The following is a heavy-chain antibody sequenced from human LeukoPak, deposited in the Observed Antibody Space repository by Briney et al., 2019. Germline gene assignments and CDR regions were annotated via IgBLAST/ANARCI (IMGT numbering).Heavy chain of an antibody. Sequence: SETLSLTCAVYGGSFSGYYWSWIRQPPGKGLEWIGEINHSGSTNYNPSLKSRVTISVDTSKNQFSLKLSSVTAADTAVYYCARRGDSRARLLWFGDAYWFDPWGQGTLVTVSS. D-gene: IGHD3-10*01. J-gene: IGHJ5*02. CDR2: INHSGST. CDR3: ARRGDSRARLLWFGDAYWFDP. V-gene: IGHV4-34*01. CDR1: GGSFSGYY.